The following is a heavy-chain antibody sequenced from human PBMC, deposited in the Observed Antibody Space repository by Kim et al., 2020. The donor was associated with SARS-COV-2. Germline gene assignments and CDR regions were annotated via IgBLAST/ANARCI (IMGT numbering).Heavy chain of an antibody. V-gene: IGHV3-11*04. CDR3: ARGIYQLPL. CDR2: TK. J-gene: IGHJ3*01. D-gene: IGHD2-2*01. Sequence: TKYYADSVKGRFTISRDNAKNSLYLQMNSLRAEDTAVYYCARGIYQLPLWGQGTMVTVSS.